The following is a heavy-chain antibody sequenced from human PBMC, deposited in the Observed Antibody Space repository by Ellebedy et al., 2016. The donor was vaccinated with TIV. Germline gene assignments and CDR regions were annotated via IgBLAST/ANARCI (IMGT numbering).Heavy chain of an antibody. CDR2: IYDLLSP. CDR1: GDSINIYY. CDR3: ARGGGSAMDPHYFDS. Sequence: MPSETLSLTCSVSGDSINIYYWNWIRLSPAKGLEWMGYIYDLLSPKYNPSLMGRVTMSVDVSKNQFSLNLNSVTAADTAVYYCARGGGSAMDPHYFDSWGQGTLVTVSS. V-gene: IGHV4-59*01. D-gene: IGHD2-2*01. J-gene: IGHJ4*02.